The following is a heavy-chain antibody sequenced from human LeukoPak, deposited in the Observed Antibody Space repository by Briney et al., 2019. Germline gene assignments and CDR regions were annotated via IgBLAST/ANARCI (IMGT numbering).Heavy chain of an antibody. CDR1: GYTFTSYG. J-gene: IGHJ4*02. CDR2: ISAYNGNT. V-gene: IGHV1-18*01. D-gene: IGHD3-22*01. CDR3: ARDVDTMIVVVRPFDY. Sequence: ASVKVSCKASGYTFTSYGISWVRQAPGQGLEWMGWISAYNGNTNYAQKLQGRVTMTTDTSTSTAYMELRSLRSDDTAVYYCARDVDTMIVVVRPFDYWGQGTLVTVSS.